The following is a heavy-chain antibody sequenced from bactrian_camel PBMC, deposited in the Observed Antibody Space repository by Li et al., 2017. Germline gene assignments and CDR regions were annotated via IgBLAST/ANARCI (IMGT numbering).Heavy chain of an antibody. V-gene: IGHV3S55*01. CDR1: GFTFDDSD. Sequence: QLVESGGGSVQAGGSLRLSCTASGFTFDDSDMGWYRQAPGNECELVSTISSDGSTYYADSVKGRFTISQDNAKNMLYLQMNSLKPEDTATYYCAAYATRGHCDAGYWSSAARVYGYWGQGTQVTVS. CDR2: ISSDGST. CDR3: AAYATRGHCDAGYWSSAARVYGY. D-gene: IGHD1*01. J-gene: IGHJ6*01.